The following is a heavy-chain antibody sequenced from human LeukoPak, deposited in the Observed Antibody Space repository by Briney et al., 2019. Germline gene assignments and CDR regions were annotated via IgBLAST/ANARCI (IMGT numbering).Heavy chain of an antibody. V-gene: IGHV4-34*01. CDR1: SGSLSGYY. CDR2: ITHSGSP. J-gene: IGHJ2*01. CDR3: ARGVDL. Sequence: SETLSLTCGGSSGSLSGYYWRWIRQPPGGGLEWLGEITHSGSPNYNPSLKSRVTISGDTSKKQFSLNLTSVTAADTGVYYCARGVDLWGRGTPVTVSS.